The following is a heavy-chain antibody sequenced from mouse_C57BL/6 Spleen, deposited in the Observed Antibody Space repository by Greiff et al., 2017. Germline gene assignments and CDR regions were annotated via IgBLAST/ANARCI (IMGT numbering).Heavy chain of an antibody. Sequence: DVMLVESGGGLVQPKGSLKLSCAASGFTFTTYAMHWVRQAPGKGLEWVARIRSKCSNYATYYADSVKDRFTISRDDSQSMLYLQMNNLKTEDTAMYYCVRESYGSGSFDVWGTGTTVTVSS. CDR1: GFTFTTYA. J-gene: IGHJ1*03. CDR3: VRESYGSGSFDV. CDR2: IRSKCSNYAT. D-gene: IGHD1-1*01. V-gene: IGHV10-3*01.